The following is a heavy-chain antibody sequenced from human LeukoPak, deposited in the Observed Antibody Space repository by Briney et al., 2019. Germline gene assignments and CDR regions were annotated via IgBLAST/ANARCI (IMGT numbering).Heavy chain of an antibody. Sequence: GGSLRLSCAASGFIFSDYTINWVRQAPGKGLEWVSSISRRTSYTYYDDSVKGRFTVSRDDAKNLAYLQMNSLRAEDTAVYYCTTVGDYVSASFDYWGQGTLVTVSS. CDR1: GFIFSDYT. D-gene: IGHD4-17*01. CDR2: ISRRTSYT. V-gene: IGHV3-21*01. J-gene: IGHJ4*02. CDR3: TTVGDYVSASFDY.